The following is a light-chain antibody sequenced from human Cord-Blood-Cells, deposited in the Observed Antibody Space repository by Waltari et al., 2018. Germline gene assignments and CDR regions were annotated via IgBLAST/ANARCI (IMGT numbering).Light chain of an antibody. CDR3: QQYNNWRWT. Sequence: EIVMTQSPATLSVSPGESATLSCRASQRVSSNLAWYQQKPGQAPRLLIYGASTRATGIPARISGSGSGTEFTLTISSLQSEDFAVYYCQQYNNWRWTFGQGTKVEIK. J-gene: IGKJ1*01. V-gene: IGKV3-15*01. CDR2: GAS. CDR1: QRVSSN.